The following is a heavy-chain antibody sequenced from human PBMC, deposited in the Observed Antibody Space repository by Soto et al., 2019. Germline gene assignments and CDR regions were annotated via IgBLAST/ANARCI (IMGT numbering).Heavy chain of an antibody. J-gene: IGHJ2*01. D-gene: IGHD1-20*01. CDR3: ARARFAGYNWNQVWYFDL. Sequence: QVQLVQSGAEVKKPGSSVKVSCKASGGTFSSYAISWVRQAPGQGLEWMGGIIPIFGTANYAQKSQGRVTITADKSTSTAYMELSSLRSEDTAVYYCARARFAGYNWNQVWYFDLWGRGTLVTVSS. V-gene: IGHV1-69*06. CDR1: GGTFSSYA. CDR2: IIPIFGTA.